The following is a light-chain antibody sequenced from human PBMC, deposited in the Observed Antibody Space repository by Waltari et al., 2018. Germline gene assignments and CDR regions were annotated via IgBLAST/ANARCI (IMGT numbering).Light chain of an antibody. J-gene: IGKJ1*01. CDR2: WAS. CDR3: LQYYTFPRT. CDR1: QTLSYSPNPTNY. V-gene: IGKV4-1*01. Sequence: DIVMTQSPDSLAVSLGERATINCKSSQTLSYSPNPTNYLGWDQQKPGQPPKLLIYWASIRESGVPDRFRGSGSGTEFTLTISSRQSEDVAVYYCLQYYTFPRTFGQGTKVEIK.